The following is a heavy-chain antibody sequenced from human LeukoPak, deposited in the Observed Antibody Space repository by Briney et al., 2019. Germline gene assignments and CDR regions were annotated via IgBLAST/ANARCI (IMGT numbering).Heavy chain of an antibody. J-gene: IGHJ4*02. D-gene: IGHD6-19*01. V-gene: IGHV3-53*01. Sequence: PGGSLRLSCAASGFTVSTKYMSWVRQAPGKGLEWVSVIYSGGSTYYADSVKGRFTIFRDNSKNTLYLQMNSLSAEDTAMYYCATDSSTGWCYFDYWGQGTLVTVSS. CDR3: ATDSSTGWCYFDY. CDR1: GFTVSTKY. CDR2: IYSGGST.